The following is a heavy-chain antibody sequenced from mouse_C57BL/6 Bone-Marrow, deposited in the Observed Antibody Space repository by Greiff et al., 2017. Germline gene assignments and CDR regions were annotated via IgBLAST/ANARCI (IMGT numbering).Heavy chain of an antibody. CDR3: ARVPTIVPYYAMDY. Sequence: VQLQQSGAELVKPGASVKMSCKASGYTFTSYWITWVKQRPGQGLEWIGDIYPGSGSTNYNEKFKSKATLTVDTSSSTAYMQLSSLTSEDSAVYYCARVPTIVPYYAMDYWGQGTSVTVSS. J-gene: IGHJ4*01. D-gene: IGHD2-12*01. CDR2: IYPGSGST. V-gene: IGHV1-55*01. CDR1: GYTFTSYW.